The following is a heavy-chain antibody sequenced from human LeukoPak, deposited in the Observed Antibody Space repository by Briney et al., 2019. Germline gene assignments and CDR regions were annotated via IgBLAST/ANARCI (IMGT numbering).Heavy chain of an antibody. D-gene: IGHD6-19*01. CDR3: ARDYSSGWPNFDY. Sequence: ASVKVSCKASGYTFTSYGISWVRQAPGQGLEWLGWISTYNGNTNYAQKVQGRVTMTTDTSTSTAYMELRSLRSDDTAVYYCARDYSSGWPNFDYWGQGTLVTVSS. CDR2: ISTYNGNT. J-gene: IGHJ4*02. CDR1: GYTFTSYG. V-gene: IGHV1-18*01.